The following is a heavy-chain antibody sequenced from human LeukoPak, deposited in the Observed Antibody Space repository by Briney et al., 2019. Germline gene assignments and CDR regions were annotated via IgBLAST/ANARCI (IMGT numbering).Heavy chain of an antibody. CDR3: VRDWTYDLENSAYYDVYDI. CDR1: GLTLSTDW. J-gene: IGHJ3*02. Sequence: GGSLRLSCEASGLTLSTDWMSWVRQTPGKGLEWVANIKHDGSEKNYVDSVRGRFTISRDNAKNSVYLQMNSLRAEDTAVYYCVRDWTYDLENSAYYDVYDIWGQGTMVTVSS. D-gene: IGHD5-12*01. CDR2: IKHDGSEK. V-gene: IGHV3-7*04.